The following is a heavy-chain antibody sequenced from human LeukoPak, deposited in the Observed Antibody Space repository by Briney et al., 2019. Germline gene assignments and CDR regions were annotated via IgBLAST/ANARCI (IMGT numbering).Heavy chain of an antibody. CDR2: VSGSGDNT. Sequence: GGSLRLSCAASGSTFSSYAMSWVRQAPGKGLEWVSVVSGSGDNTNYADSVKGRFTISRDNSKNTLFLQMNSLRTEDTAVYFCARWGNDYSQFDSWGQGTLVTVS. D-gene: IGHD4-11*01. CDR3: ARWGNDYSQFDS. J-gene: IGHJ4*02. V-gene: IGHV3-23*01. CDR1: GSTFSSYA.